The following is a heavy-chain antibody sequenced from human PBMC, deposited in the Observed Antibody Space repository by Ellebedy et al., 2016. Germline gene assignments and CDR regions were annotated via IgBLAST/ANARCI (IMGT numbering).Heavy chain of an antibody. D-gene: IGHD3-3*01. CDR3: TRDGSEWSRDV. J-gene: IGHJ4*02. Sequence: GGSLRLXXAASGFTFDDYGMTWVRQAPGKGLEWVATIVSSGREAYYAEPLKGRFTISRDNVMNLVYLQSNSLRVEDTAVYYCTRDGSEWSRDVWGQGTLVTVSS. CDR1: GFTFDDYG. CDR2: IVSSGREA. V-gene: IGHV3-21*06.